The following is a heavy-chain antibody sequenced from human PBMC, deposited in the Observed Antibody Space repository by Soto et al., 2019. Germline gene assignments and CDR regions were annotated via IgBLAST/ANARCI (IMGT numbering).Heavy chain of an antibody. CDR3: ARGRKDYSSSWYVG. CDR2: ISHSGGS. V-gene: IGHV4-34*01. Sequence: PSETLSLTCAVYGGSFSDYSWSWIRQPPGKGLAWIGEISHSGGSNYNPSLTSRVTISVDTSKNQFSLKLSSVTAADTAVYYCARGRKDYSSSWYVGWGQGTQVTVSS. J-gene: IGHJ4*02. D-gene: IGHD6-13*01. CDR1: GGSFSDYS.